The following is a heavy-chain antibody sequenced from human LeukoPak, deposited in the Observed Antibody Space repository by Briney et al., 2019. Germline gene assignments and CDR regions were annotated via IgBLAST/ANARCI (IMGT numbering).Heavy chain of an antibody. Sequence: GGSLRLSCAASGFTFSSYDMHWVRQATGKGLEWVSAIGTAGDTYYPGSVKGRFTISRENAKNSLYLQMNSLRAGDTAVYYCARTYCSSTSCAPYYWGQGTLVTVSS. J-gene: IGHJ4*02. D-gene: IGHD2-2*01. CDR3: ARTYCSSTSCAPYY. CDR2: IGTAGDT. CDR1: GFTFSSYD. V-gene: IGHV3-13*01.